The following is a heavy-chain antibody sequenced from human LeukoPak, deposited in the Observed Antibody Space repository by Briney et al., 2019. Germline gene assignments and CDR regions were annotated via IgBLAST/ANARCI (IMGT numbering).Heavy chain of an antibody. CDR3: GKVWDWGIGSY. J-gene: IGHJ4*02. D-gene: IGHD7-27*01. V-gene: IGHV3-23*01. CDR1: GFTFSSYA. CDR2: ISGSGSST. Sequence: GGSLRLSCAASGFTFSSYAMSWVRQAPGKGLEWVSAISGSGSSTYYADSVKGRFTISRDNSKNTLYLQMNSLRAEDTAVYYCGKVWDWGIGSYWGQGTLVTVSS.